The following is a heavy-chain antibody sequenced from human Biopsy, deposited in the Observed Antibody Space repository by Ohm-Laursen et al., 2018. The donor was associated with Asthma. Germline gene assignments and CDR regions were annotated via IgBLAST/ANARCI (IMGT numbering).Heavy chain of an antibody. J-gene: IGHJ5*02. D-gene: IGHD6-19*01. CDR3: AKHGSGWYESNWFDP. V-gene: IGHV3-23*01. CDR2: ISSSGAST. CDR1: GFTFSSYA. Sequence: SLRLSCTASGFTFSSYAMSWVRQAPGKGLEWVSSISSSGASTYYADSVKGRFTISRDNSKNTLYLQMNSLRAEDTAVYYCAKHGSGWYESNWFDPWGQGTLVTVSS.